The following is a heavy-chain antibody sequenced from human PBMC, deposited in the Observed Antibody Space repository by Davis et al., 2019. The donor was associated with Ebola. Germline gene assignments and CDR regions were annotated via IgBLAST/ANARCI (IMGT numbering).Heavy chain of an antibody. Sequence: GGSLRLSCAASGFTFSSYGMHWVRQAPGKGLEWVAVISYDGSNKYYADSVKGRFTISRDNSNNTLYLQMNSLRAEDTAVYYCTALITMVRGVAPDYYYGMDVWGQGTTVTVSS. CDR2: ISYDGSNK. J-gene: IGHJ6*02. CDR3: TALITMVRGVAPDYYYGMDV. CDR1: GFTFSSYG. V-gene: IGHV3-30*03. D-gene: IGHD3-10*01.